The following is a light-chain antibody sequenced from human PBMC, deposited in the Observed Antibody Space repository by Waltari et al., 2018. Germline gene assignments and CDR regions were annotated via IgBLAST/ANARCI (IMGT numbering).Light chain of an antibody. CDR2: DDS. V-gene: IGLV3-21*03. Sequence: SYVLTQPPSASVAPGKTARITCGGNNVGSKSVHWYQQKPGQAPLLVVYDDSARPSGIPDRFSASNSGNTATLTISRVENRDEADYYCQVWDTSSDRVVFGGGTKLTVL. J-gene: IGLJ2*01. CDR3: QVWDTSSDRVV. CDR1: NVGSKS.